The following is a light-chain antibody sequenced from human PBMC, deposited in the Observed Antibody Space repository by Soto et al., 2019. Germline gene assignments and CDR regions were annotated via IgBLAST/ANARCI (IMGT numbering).Light chain of an antibody. CDR1: QGISNY. CDR2: AVS. Sequence: DIQMTQSPSSLSASVGDRVTMTCRASQGISNYLVWYQQQPGKVPKLLISAVSTLHSGVPSRFSGSGSGTDFTLTISSLQPEDVGTYYCQRYDDAPLTFGGGTKVEIK. V-gene: IGKV1-27*01. J-gene: IGKJ4*01. CDR3: QRYDDAPLT.